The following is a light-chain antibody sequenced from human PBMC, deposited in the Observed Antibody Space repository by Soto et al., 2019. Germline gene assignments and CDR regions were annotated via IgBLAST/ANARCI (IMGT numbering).Light chain of an antibody. V-gene: IGKV3-15*01. CDR1: QSVRSN. J-gene: IGKJ4*01. CDR3: QQYNSWPLT. CDR2: GAS. Sequence: EIVMTQSPATLSVSPGDRVTLSCRASQSVRSNSAWYQQKPGQAPRLLIYGASTRATGIPARSSGSGYETEFTRTISSLQSEDFAVYYCQQYNSWPLTVGGGTKGDTK.